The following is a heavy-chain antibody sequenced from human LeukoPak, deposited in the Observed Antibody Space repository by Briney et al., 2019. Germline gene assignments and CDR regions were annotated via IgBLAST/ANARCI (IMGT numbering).Heavy chain of an antibody. CDR2: ISSSSSYI. Sequence: GGSLRLSCAASGFTFSSYSMNWVRQAPGKGLEWVSSISSSSSYIYYADSVKGRFTISRDNAKNSLYLQMNSLRAEDTAVYYCARVVYCSGSSCYSYYFDYWGQGTLVTVSS. V-gene: IGHV3-21*01. D-gene: IGHD2-15*01. CDR1: GFTFSSYS. CDR3: ARVVYCSGSSCYSYYFDY. J-gene: IGHJ4*02.